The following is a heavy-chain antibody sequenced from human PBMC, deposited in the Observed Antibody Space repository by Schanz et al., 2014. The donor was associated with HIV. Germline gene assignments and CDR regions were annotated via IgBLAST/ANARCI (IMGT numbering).Heavy chain of an antibody. CDR3: AKVVRFAMVTAPYYFDS. J-gene: IGHJ4*02. V-gene: IGHV3-23*01. CDR2: ITGSGVST. Sequence: QVLESGGGLVQTGGSLRLSCVASGFTFRSYAMTWVRQAPGKGLDWVSGITGSGVSTYYADSVKGRFTISRDNSKNTLYLQMNSLRAEDTAVYYCAKVVRFAMVTAPYYFDSWGQGTLVTVSS. CDR1: GFTFRSYA. D-gene: IGHD2-15*01.